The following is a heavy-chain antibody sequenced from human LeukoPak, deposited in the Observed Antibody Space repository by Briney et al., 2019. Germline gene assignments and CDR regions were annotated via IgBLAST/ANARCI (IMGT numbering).Heavy chain of an antibody. CDR2: IWYDGSNK. V-gene: IGHV3-33*01. Sequence: PGRSLRLSCAASGFTFSSYGMHWVRQAPGKGLEWVAVIWYDGSNKYYADSVKGRFTISRDNSKNTLYLQMNSLRAEDTAVYYCARDGTAAGDYYFDYWGQGTLATVSS. J-gene: IGHJ4*02. CDR1: GFTFSSYG. CDR3: ARDGTAAGDYYFDY. D-gene: IGHD6-13*01.